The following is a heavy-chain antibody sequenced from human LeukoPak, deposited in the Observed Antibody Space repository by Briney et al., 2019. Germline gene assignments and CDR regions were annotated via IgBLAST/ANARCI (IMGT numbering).Heavy chain of an antibody. CDR1: GFTFSSYS. J-gene: IGHJ6*03. CDR2: ISSSSSYI. D-gene: IGHD3-22*01. Sequence: PGGSLRLSCAASGFTFSSYSMNWVRQAPGKGLEWVSSISSSSSYIYYGDSVKGRFTISRDNAKNSLYVQMNSLRDEDTAVYYCARALLGYYDSRGYYYYMDVWGKGTTVTVSS. CDR3: ARALLGYYDSRGYYYYMDV. V-gene: IGHV3-21*01.